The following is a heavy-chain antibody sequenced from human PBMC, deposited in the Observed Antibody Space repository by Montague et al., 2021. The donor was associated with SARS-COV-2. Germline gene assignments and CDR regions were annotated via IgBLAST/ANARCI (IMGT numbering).Heavy chain of an antibody. D-gene: IGHD3-16*01. CDR3: AREEGDYGGMDV. J-gene: IGHJ6*02. CDR2: IYRSGST. Sequence: TLSLTCAVSGGSISSGGYSWSWIRQPPGKGLEWIGYIYRSGSTYYNPSLKSRVTISVDRPKSQFSLKLSSVTAADTAVYYCAREEGDYGGMDVWGQGTTVTVSS. V-gene: IGHV4-30-2*01. CDR1: GGSISSGGYS.